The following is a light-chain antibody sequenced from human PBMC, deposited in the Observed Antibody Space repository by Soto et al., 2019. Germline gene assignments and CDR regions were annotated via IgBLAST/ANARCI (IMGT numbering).Light chain of an antibody. CDR3: SSYTSSSHVV. Sequence: QSALTQPASVSGSPGQSITISCTGTSSDVAGYNYVSWYQQHPGKAPKLMIHEVSDRPSGVSNRFSGSKSGNTASLTISGLQPEDEADYYCSSYTSSSHVVFGGGTQLTVL. V-gene: IGLV2-14*01. CDR2: EVS. CDR1: SSDVAGYNY. J-gene: IGLJ2*01.